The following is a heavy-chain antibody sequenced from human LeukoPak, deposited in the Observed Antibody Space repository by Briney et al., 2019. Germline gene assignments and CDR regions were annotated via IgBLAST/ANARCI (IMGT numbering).Heavy chain of an antibody. CDR1: AYSISDDWL. D-gene: IGHD2-15*01. CDR2: IYHSGTT. Sequence: SETLSLTCTVSAYSISDDWLWGWIRQPPGKGLEWIASIYHSGTTYFNPSLKSRVTMSVDTSKNQFSLKLTSVTAADTAVYYCTRLSHVAGAPKVSWFDPWGQGTLVTVSS. CDR3: TRLSHVAGAPKVSWFDP. J-gene: IGHJ5*02. V-gene: IGHV4-38-2*02.